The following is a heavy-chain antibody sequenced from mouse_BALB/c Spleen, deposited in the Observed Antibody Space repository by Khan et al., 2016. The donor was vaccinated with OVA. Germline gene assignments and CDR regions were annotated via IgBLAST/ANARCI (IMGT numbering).Heavy chain of an antibody. J-gene: IGHJ3*01. CDR1: GYTFTSYW. Sequence: VQLQESGAELAQPGASVKMSCKTSGYTFTSYWMHWVKQRLGQGLEWIGYINPSTGYTEYNQRFKDKATLTTDKSSSTAYMQLSRLTSEDSAVYYCARRGQYGIFAYWGQGTLVTVSA. D-gene: IGHD2-1*01. CDR3: ARRGQYGIFAY. CDR2: INPSTGYT. V-gene: IGHV1-7*01.